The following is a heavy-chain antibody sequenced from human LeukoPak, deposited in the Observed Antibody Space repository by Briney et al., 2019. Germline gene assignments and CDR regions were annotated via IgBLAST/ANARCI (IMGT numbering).Heavy chain of an antibody. CDR2: ISSRSSTI. V-gene: IGHV3-48*04. J-gene: IGHJ4*02. D-gene: IGHD3-10*01. CDR3: ARVGGTPVLLWFGESMDY. CDR1: GFTFSNYS. Sequence: PGGSLRLSCAASGFTFSNYSMNWVRQAPGKGLEWVSYISSRSSTIYYADSVKGRFTISRDNAKNSLYLQMNSLRAEDTAVYYCARVGGTPVLLWFGESMDYWGQGTLVTVSS.